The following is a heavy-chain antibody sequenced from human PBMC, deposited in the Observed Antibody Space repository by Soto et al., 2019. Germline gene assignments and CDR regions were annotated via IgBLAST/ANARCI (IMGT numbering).Heavy chain of an antibody. D-gene: IGHD6-19*01. J-gene: IGHJ4*02. CDR1: GGSTSSGGFY. V-gene: IGHV4-39*01. CDR2: IFHSGST. Sequence: QLQLQESGPGLVKPSETLSLTCTVSGGSTSSGGFYWGWIRQPPGKGLEWIGCIFHSGSTYYIPSLKSRVTMSVDTSTNRFSLTLTSVTAADTGVYYCARHSGRFYIAGAGIDYWGQGTLVTVSS. CDR3: ARHSGRFYIAGAGIDY.